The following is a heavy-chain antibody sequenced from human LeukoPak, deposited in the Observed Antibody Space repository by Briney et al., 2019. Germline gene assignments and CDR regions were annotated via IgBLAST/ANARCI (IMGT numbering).Heavy chain of an antibody. V-gene: IGHV3-7*01. J-gene: IGHJ6*02. Sequence: GGSLRLSCAASGFTFSSYWMSWVRQVPGKGLEWVANIKQDGSEKYYVDSVKGRFTISRDNAKNSLYLQMNSLGAEDTAVYYCARVREGLRRAIFGMDVWGQGTTVTVSS. D-gene: IGHD3-3*01. CDR3: ARVREGLRRAIFGMDV. CDR2: IKQDGSEK. CDR1: GFTFSSYW.